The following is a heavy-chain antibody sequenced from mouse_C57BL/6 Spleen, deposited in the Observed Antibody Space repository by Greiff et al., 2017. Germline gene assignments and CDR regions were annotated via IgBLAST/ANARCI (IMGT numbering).Heavy chain of an antibody. CDR3: ARSLGYDGYYIAY. D-gene: IGHD2-3*01. Sequence: VQLQQSGPELVKPGASVKIPCKASGYTFTDYNMDWVKQSHGKSLEWIGDINPNNGGTIYNQKFKGKATLTVDKSSSTAYMELRSLTSEDTAVYYCARSLGYDGYYIAYWGQGTLVTVSA. V-gene: IGHV1-18*01. CDR2: INPNNGGT. CDR1: GYTFTDYN. J-gene: IGHJ3*01.